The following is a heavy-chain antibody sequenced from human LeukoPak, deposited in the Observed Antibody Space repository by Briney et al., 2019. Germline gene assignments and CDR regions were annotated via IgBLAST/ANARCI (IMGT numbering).Heavy chain of an antibody. D-gene: IGHD5-12*01. CDR2: ISGSGGTT. CDR1: GFPFSSYA. Sequence: PGGSLRLSCAASGFPFSSYAMSWVRQAPGKGLEWVSGISGSGGTTYYADSVQGRFTISRDNSKKTLFLQMSSLRAEDTAVYYCAKGDVVTAIFPLDYWGQGTLVIVSS. V-gene: IGHV3-23*01. CDR3: AKGDVVTAIFPLDY. J-gene: IGHJ4*02.